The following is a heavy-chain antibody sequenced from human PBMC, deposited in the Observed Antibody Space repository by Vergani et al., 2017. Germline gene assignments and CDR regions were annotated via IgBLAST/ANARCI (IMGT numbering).Heavy chain of an antibody. D-gene: IGHD2-21*02. V-gene: IGHV3-23*01. Sequence: EVQLLESGGGLVQPGVSVRLSCTASGFTFSSYAMSWVRQAPGKGLEWVSAISGSGGSTYYEHSVKVRFTISRDNSKNTLYLQMNSLRADDTAVYYCAKGGKVTDSPGYFQHWGQGTLVTVSS. CDR3: AKGGKVTDSPGYFQH. CDR2: ISGSGGST. CDR1: GFTFSSYA. J-gene: IGHJ1*01.